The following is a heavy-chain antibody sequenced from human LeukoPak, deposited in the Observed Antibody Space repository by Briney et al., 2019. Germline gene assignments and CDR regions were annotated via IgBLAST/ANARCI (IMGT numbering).Heavy chain of an antibody. Sequence: SETLSLTCTVSGGSISSSSYYWGWIRQPPGKGLEWIGSIYYSGSTYYNPSLKSRVTISVDTSKNQFSLKLSSVTAADTAVYYCARGLEEDWFDPWGQGTLVTVSS. CDR1: GGSISSSSYY. D-gene: IGHD1-1*01. V-gene: IGHV4-39*07. CDR3: ARGLEEDWFDP. J-gene: IGHJ5*02. CDR2: IYYSGST.